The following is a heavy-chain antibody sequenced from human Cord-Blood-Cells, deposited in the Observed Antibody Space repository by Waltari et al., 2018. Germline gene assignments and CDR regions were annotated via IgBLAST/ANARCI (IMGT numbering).Heavy chain of an antibody. CDR3: ARGVAAAGSPYFDY. J-gene: IGHJ4*02. Sequence: QVQLQQWGAGLLKPSETLSLTCAVYGGSFSGYYWSWIRQPPGKGLEWIGEINQSGNTNYNPSLKSRVTISVDTSKNQFSLKLSSVTAADTAVYYCARGVAAAGSPYFDYWGQGTLVTVSS. CDR2: INQSGNT. V-gene: IGHV4-34*01. CDR1: GGSFSGYY. D-gene: IGHD6-13*01.